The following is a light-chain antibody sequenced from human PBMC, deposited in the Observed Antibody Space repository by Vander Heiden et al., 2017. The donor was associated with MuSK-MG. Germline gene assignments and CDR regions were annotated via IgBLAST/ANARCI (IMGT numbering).Light chain of an antibody. CDR3: QQYHSPPFT. CDR2: WAS. V-gene: IGKV4-1*01. J-gene: IGKJ3*01. CDR1: QSVLYTSNNKNY. Sequence: DIVMTQSPHPLGVSLGEGSTINGKSSQSVLYTSNNKNYVAWYQQKPGQPPKLLIYWASTRQSGVPERFSGSGSGTDFTLTINNLQAEDVAAYSCQQYHSPPFTFGPGT.